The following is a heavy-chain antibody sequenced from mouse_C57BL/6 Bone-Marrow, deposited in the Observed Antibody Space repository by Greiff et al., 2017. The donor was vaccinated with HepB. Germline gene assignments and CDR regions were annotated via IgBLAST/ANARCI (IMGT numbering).Heavy chain of an antibody. J-gene: IGHJ2*01. Sequence: QVQLQQPGAELVMPGASVKLSCKASGYTFNSYWMHWVKQRPGQGLEWIGEIDPSDSYTNYNQKFKGKSTLTVDKSSSTAYMQLSSLTSEDSAVYYCARSGFPDYWGQGTTLTVSS. CDR3: ARSGFPDY. V-gene: IGHV1-69*01. CDR1: GYTFNSYW. CDR2: IDPSDSYT.